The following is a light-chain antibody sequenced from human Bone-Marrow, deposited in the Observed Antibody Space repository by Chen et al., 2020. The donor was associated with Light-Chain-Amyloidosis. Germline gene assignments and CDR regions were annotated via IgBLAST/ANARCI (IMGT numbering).Light chain of an antibody. V-gene: IGKV1-33*01. CDR2: DAS. CDR3: QQYEYLYS. J-gene: IGKJ2*03. CDR1: QDISNS. Sequence: IQMTQPPSSLSESVGDTVTITCQASQDISNSLNWYQHKPGKTPKLLVWDASNLETGVPSRFSGTGSGAVFTLTISSLQPEDFATYYCQQYEYLYSFGQGTKLDMK.